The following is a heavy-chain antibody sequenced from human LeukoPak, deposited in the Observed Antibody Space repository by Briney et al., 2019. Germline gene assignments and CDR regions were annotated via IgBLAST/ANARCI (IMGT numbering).Heavy chain of an antibody. CDR2: INHSGST. V-gene: IGHV4-34*01. Sequence: SETLSLTCAAYGGSFSGYYWSWIRQPPGKGLEWIGEINHSGSTNYDPSLKSRVTISVDTSKNQFSLKLSSVTAADTAVYYCARDLRPDAFDIWGQGTMVTVSS. CDR3: ARDLRPDAFDI. J-gene: IGHJ3*02. CDR1: GGSFSGYY.